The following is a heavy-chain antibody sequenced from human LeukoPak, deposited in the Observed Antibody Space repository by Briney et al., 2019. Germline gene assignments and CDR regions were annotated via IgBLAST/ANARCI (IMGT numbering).Heavy chain of an antibody. J-gene: IGHJ2*01. Sequence: GESLKISCNSSGYIYTSYWIGWVRQMPGKGLEWMGIIYPGDSDTRYRPSFQGQVTISADKSISTAYLQWSSLKASDTAMYYCATRLYQRDYGGNGEPWYFDLWGRGTLVTVSS. D-gene: IGHD4-23*01. V-gene: IGHV5-51*01. CDR1: GYIYTSYW. CDR3: ATRLYQRDYGGNGEPWYFDL. CDR2: IYPGDSDT.